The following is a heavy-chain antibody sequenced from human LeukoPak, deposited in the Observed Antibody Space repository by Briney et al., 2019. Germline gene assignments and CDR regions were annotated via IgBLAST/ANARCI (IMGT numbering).Heavy chain of an antibody. D-gene: IGHD3-10*01. J-gene: IGHJ4*02. Sequence: PGGSLRLSCAAPGFTFSSYSMNWVRQAPGKGLEWVSSISSSSSYIYYADSVKGRFTISRDNAKNSLYLQMNSLRAEDTAVYYCARVLSAAGFDFDYWGQGTLVTVSS. CDR1: GFTFSSYS. CDR2: ISSSSSYI. CDR3: ARVLSAAGFDFDY. V-gene: IGHV3-21*01.